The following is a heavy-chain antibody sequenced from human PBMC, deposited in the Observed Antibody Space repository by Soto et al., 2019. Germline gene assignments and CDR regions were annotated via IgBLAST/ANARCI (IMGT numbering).Heavy chain of an antibody. Sequence: PGESLKIYCKGSGYSFTSYWIGWVRQMPGKGLEWMGIIYPGDSDIRYSPSFQGQVTISADKSISTAYLQWSGLKASDTAIYYCARQLPYGGNSYYGMDVWGQGTTVTVSS. D-gene: IGHD2-15*01. CDR1: GYSFTSYW. J-gene: IGHJ6*02. CDR2: IYPGDSDI. CDR3: ARQLPYGGNSYYGMDV. V-gene: IGHV5-51*01.